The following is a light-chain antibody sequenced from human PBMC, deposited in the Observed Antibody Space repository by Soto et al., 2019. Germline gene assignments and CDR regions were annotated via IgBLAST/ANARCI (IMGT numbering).Light chain of an antibody. Sequence: QSALTQPAPVSGSPGQSITISCTGTSSDIGGYNYVSWYQQHPGKAPKLMIYEVSNRPSGVSNRFSGSKSGNTASLTISGLQAEDEADYYCTSYTSSSTNYVFGTGTKLTV. J-gene: IGLJ1*01. CDR1: SSDIGGYNY. CDR3: TSYTSSSTNYV. CDR2: EVS. V-gene: IGLV2-14*01.